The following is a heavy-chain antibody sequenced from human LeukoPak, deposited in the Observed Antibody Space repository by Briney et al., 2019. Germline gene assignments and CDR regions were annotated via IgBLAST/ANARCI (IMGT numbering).Heavy chain of an antibody. CDR2: ISSSSSTI. J-gene: IGHJ1*01. Sequence: GGSLRLSCAASGFTFSSYSMNWVRQAPGKGLEWVSYISSSSSTIYYADSVKGRFTISRDNSKNTLYLQMNSLRAEDTAVYYCAKEIYGDSTGGRFQHWGQGTLVTVSS. D-gene: IGHD4-17*01. V-gene: IGHV3-48*01. CDR3: AKEIYGDSTGGRFQH. CDR1: GFTFSSYS.